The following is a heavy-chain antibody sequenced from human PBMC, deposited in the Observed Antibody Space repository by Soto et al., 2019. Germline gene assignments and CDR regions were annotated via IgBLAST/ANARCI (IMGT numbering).Heavy chain of an antibody. CDR2: INPGDSEI. J-gene: IGHJ6*02. V-gene: IGHV5-51*01. D-gene: IGHD6-13*01. Sequence: GESLKISCKTSGYSFTTYWLAWVRQMPGKGLEWMGIINPGDSEIRYSPSFQGRVTISADRSINTAYLQWSSLEASDTAMYYCASHASIAAAVGGMDVWGRGTTVAVSS. CDR3: ASHASIAAAVGGMDV. CDR1: GYSFTTYW.